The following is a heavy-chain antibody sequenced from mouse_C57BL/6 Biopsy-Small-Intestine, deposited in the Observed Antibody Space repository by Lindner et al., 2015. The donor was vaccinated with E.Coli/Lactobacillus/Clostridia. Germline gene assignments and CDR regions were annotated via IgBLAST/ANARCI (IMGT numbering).Heavy chain of an antibody. V-gene: IGHV1-81*01. Sequence: VQLQESGAELARPGASVKLSCKASGYTFTSYGISWVKQRTGQGLEWIGEIYPRSGNTYYNEKFKGKATLTVDQSSSTAYMQLNSLTSEDSAVYYCARSGYYSFDYWGQGTTLTVSS. CDR1: GYTFTSYG. CDR2: IYPRSGNT. D-gene: IGHD2-3*01. CDR3: ARSGYYSFDY. J-gene: IGHJ2*01.